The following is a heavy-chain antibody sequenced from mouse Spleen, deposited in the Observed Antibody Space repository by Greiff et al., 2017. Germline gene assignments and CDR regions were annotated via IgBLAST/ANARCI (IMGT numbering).Heavy chain of an antibody. J-gene: IGHJ4*01. CDR2: IDPANGNT. D-gene: IGHD1-2*01. CDR1: GFNIKDTY. V-gene: IGHV14-3*02. CDR3: ASITYYAMDY. Sequence: EVKVVESGAELVKPGASVKLSCTASGFNIKDTYMHWVKQRPEQGLEWIGRIDPANGNTKYDPKFQGKATITADTSSNTAYLQLSSLTSEDTAVYYCASITYYAMDYWGQGTSVTVSS.